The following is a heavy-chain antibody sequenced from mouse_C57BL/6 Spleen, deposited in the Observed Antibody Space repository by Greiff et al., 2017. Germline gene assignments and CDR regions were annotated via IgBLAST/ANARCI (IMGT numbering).Heavy chain of an antibody. J-gene: IGHJ1*03. CDR3: TLYYGSSNWYCDV. D-gene: IGHD1-1*01. V-gene: IGHV6-6*01. Sequence: EVQLVESGGGLVQPGGSMKLSCAASGFTFSDAWMDWVRQSPEKGLEWVAEIRNKANNHATYYAESVKGRFTISRDDSKSSVYLQMNSLRAEDTGIYYCTLYYGSSNWYCDVWGTGTTVTVSS. CDR2: IRNKANNHAT. CDR1: GFTFSDAW.